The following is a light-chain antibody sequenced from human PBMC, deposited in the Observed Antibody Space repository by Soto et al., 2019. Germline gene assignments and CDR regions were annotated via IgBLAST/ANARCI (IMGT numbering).Light chain of an antibody. CDR1: QSVSSY. V-gene: IGKV3-11*01. CDR2: DAS. CDR3: QQRSSAIT. Sequence: EIVLTRSPATLSLSPGERATLSCRASQSVSSYLAWYQQKPGQAPRLLIYDASNRATGIPARFSGRGSGTDFTLTISSLEPEDFAVYYCQQRSSAITFGQGTRLEIK. J-gene: IGKJ5*01.